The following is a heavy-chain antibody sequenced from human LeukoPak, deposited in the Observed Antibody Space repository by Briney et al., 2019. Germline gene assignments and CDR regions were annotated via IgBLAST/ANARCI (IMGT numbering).Heavy chain of an antibody. CDR3: AELGITMIGGV. V-gene: IGHV3-48*03. CDR1: GFTFSSYE. J-gene: IGHJ6*04. CDR2: ISSSGSTI. Sequence: GGSLRLSCAASGFTFSSYEMNWVRQAPGKGLEWVSYISSSGSTIYYADPVKGRFTISRNNAKNSLYLQMNSLRAEDTAVYYCAELGITMIGGVWGKGTTVTISS. D-gene: IGHD3-10*02.